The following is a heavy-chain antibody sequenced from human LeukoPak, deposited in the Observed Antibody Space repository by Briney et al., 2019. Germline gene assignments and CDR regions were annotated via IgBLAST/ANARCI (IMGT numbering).Heavy chain of an antibody. V-gene: IGHV1-2*02. J-gene: IGHJ4*02. D-gene: IGHD2-2*03. CDR3: VGMDIVVVPAAMSFDH. CDR2: INPNSGGT. Sequence: ASVKVSCKASGYTFTGYYMHWVRQAPGQGLEWMGWINPNSGGTNYAQKFQGRVTMTRDTSISTAYMELSRLRSDDTAVYYCVGMDIVVVPAAMSFDHWGQGTLVTVSS. CDR1: GYTFTGYY.